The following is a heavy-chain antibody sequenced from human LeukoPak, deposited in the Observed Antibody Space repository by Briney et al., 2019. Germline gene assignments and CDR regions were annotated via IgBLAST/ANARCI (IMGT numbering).Heavy chain of an antibody. CDR3: ARRHPSRHGDRRDAFDI. Sequence: PGGSLRLSCAASGFTFSSYAMSWVRQAPGKGLEWVSVISGSGGSTYYADSVKGRFTISRDNSKNTLYLQMNSLRAEDTAVYYCARRHPSRHGDRRDAFDIWGQGTMVTVSS. CDR2: ISGSGGST. V-gene: IGHV3-23*01. CDR1: GFTFSSYA. J-gene: IGHJ3*02. D-gene: IGHD4-17*01.